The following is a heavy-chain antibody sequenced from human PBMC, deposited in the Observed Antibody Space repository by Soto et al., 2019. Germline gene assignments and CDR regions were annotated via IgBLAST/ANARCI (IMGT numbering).Heavy chain of an antibody. D-gene: IGHD3-10*01. Sequence: QLQLQESGPGLVKPSETLSLTCTVSGGSISSSSYYWGWIRQPPGKGLEWIGSIYYSGSTYYNPSLKSRVTISVDTAKNQCPPKLSSVTAADTAVYYCATHIWFGELWPYYFDYWGKGTLVTVSS. CDR3: ATHIWFGELWPYYFDY. CDR2: IYYSGST. J-gene: IGHJ4*02. CDR1: GGSISSSSYY. V-gene: IGHV4-39*01.